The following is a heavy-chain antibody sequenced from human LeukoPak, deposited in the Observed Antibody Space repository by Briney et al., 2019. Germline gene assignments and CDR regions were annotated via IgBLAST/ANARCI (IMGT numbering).Heavy chain of an antibody. V-gene: IGHV3-30-3*01. D-gene: IGHD5-24*01. CDR2: ISYDGSNK. CDR1: GFTFSSYA. J-gene: IGHJ4*02. Sequence: GGSLRLSCAASGFTFSSYAMHWVRQAPGKGLEWVAVISYDGSNKYYADSVKGRFTISRDNAKNSLYLQMNSLRAEDTAIYCTRVGYIDEGIDYWGQGTLVTVSS. CDR3: RVGYIDEGIDY.